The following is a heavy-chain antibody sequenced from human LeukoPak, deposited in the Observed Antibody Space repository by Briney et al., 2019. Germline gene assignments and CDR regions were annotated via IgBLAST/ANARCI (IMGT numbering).Heavy chain of an antibody. J-gene: IGHJ4*02. V-gene: IGHV3-7*01. CDR2: IKQDGSEK. CDR1: GFTFSSYW. CDR3: ARGTLNIPGEHGAFDY. Sequence: PGGSLRLSCAASGFTFSSYWMSWVRQAPGKGLEWVANIKQDGSEKYYVDSVKGRFTISRDSAKNSLYLQMNSLRAEDTAVYYCARGTLNIPGEHGAFDYWGQGTLVTVSS. D-gene: IGHD1-14*01.